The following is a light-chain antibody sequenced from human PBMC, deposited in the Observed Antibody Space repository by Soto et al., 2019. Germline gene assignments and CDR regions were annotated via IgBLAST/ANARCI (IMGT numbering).Light chain of an antibody. Sequence: QSALTQPASVSGSPGQSITISCTGTISDVGGYNYVSWYQQHPGKAPKLMIYEVSNRPLGVSNRFSGSNSSNTASLTISGLQAEDEADYYCSSYTSSSTYVFGTGTKLTVL. V-gene: IGLV2-14*01. CDR1: ISDVGGYNY. CDR3: SSYTSSSTYV. J-gene: IGLJ1*01. CDR2: EVS.